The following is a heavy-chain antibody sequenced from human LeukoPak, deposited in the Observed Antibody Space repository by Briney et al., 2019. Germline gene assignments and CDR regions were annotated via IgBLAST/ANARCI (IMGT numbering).Heavy chain of an antibody. Sequence: GGSLRLSCAVAGFPFGSYAMHWVRQAPGKGLEWVAFTRYDGNIQYYADSVKGRFTISRDNSKDTLYLQMSRLRAEDTAVYYCATIAMAGPFDYWGQGTLVNVSS. CDR3: ATIAMAGPFDY. CDR2: TRYDGNIQ. CDR1: GFPFGSYA. V-gene: IGHV3-30*02. J-gene: IGHJ4*02. D-gene: IGHD6-19*01.